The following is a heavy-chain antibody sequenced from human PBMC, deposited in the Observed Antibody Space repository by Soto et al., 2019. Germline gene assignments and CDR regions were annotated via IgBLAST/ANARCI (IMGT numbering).Heavy chain of an antibody. CDR3: ARDLLESGYYYFDY. D-gene: IGHD3-3*01. V-gene: IGHV3-30-3*01. CDR1: GFTFSSYA. Sequence: QVQLVESGGGVVQPGRSLRLSCAASGFTFSSYAMHWVRQAPGKGLEWVAVISYDGSNKYYADSVKGRFTISRDNSKTTLYLQMNSLRAEDTAVYYCARDLLESGYYYFDYWGQGTLVTVSS. CDR2: ISYDGSNK. J-gene: IGHJ4*02.